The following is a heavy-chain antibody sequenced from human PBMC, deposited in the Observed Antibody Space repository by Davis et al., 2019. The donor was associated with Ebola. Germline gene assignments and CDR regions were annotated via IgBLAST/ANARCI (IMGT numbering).Heavy chain of an antibody. CDR1: GFTFSDYY. J-gene: IGHJ4*02. D-gene: IGHD6-25*01. CDR2: ISSSGTTI. CDR3: ARDFGLAAAGMAFDY. Sequence: GGSLRLSCAASGFTFSDYYMSWIRQAPGKGLEWVSYISSSGTTIYYADSVKGRFTISRDNSKNTLSVQMNSLRAEDTAVYYCARDFGLAAAGMAFDYWGQGTLVTVSS. V-gene: IGHV3-11*04.